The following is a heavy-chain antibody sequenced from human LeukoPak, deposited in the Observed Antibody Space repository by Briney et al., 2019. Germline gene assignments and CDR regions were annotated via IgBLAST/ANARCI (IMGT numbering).Heavy chain of an antibody. CDR1: GGSISRYY. CDR3: ASGSYGEGDY. Sequence: SETLSLSCAVSGGSISRYYLSWIRQPPGKGLEWIGYIYYSGSTNYNPSLKSRVTISVDTSKHQFSLKLSSVTAADAAVYYCASGSYGEGDYGGQGTLVSVST. V-gene: IGHV4-59*01. CDR2: IYYSGST. D-gene: IGHD5-18*01. J-gene: IGHJ4*02.